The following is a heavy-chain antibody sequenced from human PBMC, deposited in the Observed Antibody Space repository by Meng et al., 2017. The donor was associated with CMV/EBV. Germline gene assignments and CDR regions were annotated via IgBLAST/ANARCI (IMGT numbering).Heavy chain of an antibody. D-gene: IGHD3-22*01. CDR1: GFTFSSYS. V-gene: IGHV3-21*01. CDR2: ISSSSSYI. Sequence: GESLKISCAASGFTFSSYSMNWVRQAPGKGLEWVSSISSSSSYIYYADSVKGRFTISRDNAKNSLYLQMNSLRAEDTAVYYCARERGRMIVVARGFDAFDIWGQGTMVTVSS. CDR3: ARERGRMIVVARGFDAFDI. J-gene: IGHJ3*02.